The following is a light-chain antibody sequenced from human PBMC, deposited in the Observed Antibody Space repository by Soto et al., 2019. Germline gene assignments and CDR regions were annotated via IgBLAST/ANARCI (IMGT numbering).Light chain of an antibody. CDR2: DSS. V-gene: IGKV3-11*01. CDR3: QHRMHWPLT. J-gene: IGKJ4*01. CDR1: QTVANY. Sequence: EIVLTQSPATLSLSPGERATLSCRASQTVANYLAWYQQKPGQAPRLLIYDSSNRATGIPPRFSGGGSGTDFALTISSLEPEEFAVYYCQHRMHWPLTCGGGTRVEMK.